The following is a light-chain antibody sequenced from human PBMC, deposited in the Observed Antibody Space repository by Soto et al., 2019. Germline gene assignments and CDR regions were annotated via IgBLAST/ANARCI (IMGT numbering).Light chain of an antibody. CDR1: SSDVGGYNH. V-gene: IGLV2-14*01. CDR2: EVS. CDR3: NSPTSSNTRV. Sequence: QSVLTQPASVSGSPGQSITISCTGTSSDVGGYNHVSWYQHHPGKAPKLMIYEVSNRPSGVSNRFSGSKSGNTASLTISGLQADDEADYYCNSPTSSNTRVFGTGTKVTVL. J-gene: IGLJ1*01.